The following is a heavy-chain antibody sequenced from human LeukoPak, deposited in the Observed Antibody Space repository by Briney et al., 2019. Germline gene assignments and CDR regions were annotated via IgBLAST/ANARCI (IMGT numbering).Heavy chain of an antibody. CDR2: ISASGGNT. CDR3: AKDGKKYGSTWDFDY. V-gene: IGHV3-23*01. J-gene: IGHJ4*02. Sequence: GGSLRLSCAASGFTLRSYAMIWVRQTPGNGLEWVSGISASGGNTNYADSVKGRFTISRDNSKNTLYLQLNSLRAEDTAVYYCAKDGKKYGSTWDFDYWGQGTLVTVSS. CDR1: GFTLRSYA. D-gene: IGHD6-13*01.